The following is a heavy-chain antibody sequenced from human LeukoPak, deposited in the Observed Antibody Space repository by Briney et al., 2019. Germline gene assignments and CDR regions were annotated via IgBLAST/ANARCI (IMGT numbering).Heavy chain of an antibody. CDR2: INHSGST. V-gene: IGHV4-34*01. CDR1: GGSFSGYY. J-gene: IGHJ4*02. D-gene: IGHD3-3*01. Sequence: PSETLSLTCAVYGGSFSGYYWSWIRQPPGKGLEWIGEINHSGSTNYNPSLKSRVTISVDTSKNQFSLKLSSVTAADTAVYYCARGPLETYDFWSGSFDYWGQGTLVTVSS. CDR3: ARGPLETYDFWSGSFDY.